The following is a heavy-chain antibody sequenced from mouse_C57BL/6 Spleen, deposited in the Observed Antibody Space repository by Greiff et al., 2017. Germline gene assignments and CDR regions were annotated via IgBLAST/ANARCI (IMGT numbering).Heavy chain of an antibody. CDR2: IYPRSGNT. D-gene: IGHD1-1*01. J-gene: IGHJ4*01. CDR3: ARGDTTVSWAMDN. CDR1: GYTFTSYG. V-gene: IGHV1-81*01. Sequence: VQLQESGAELARPGASVKLSCMASGYTFTSYGISWVKQRTGQGLEWIGEIYPRSGNTYYNEKFKGKATLTAAKSSSTAYMELRSLTSEDSAVYFCARGDTTVSWAMDNGGKGTSATFSS.